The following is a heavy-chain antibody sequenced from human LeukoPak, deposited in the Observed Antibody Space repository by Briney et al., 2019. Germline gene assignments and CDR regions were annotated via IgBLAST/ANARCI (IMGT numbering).Heavy chain of an antibody. J-gene: IGHJ4*02. V-gene: IGHV3-23*01. CDR3: AKQLGYCSDGSCYFPY. CDR1: GFTFSSSA. CDR2: ISNNGGYT. Sequence: QSGGSLRLSCAASGFTFSSSAMSWVRQAPGKGLEWVSAISNNGGYTYYADSVQGRFTISRGNSKSTLCLQMNSLRAEDTAVYYCAKQLGYCSDGSCYFPYWGQGTLVTVPS. D-gene: IGHD2-15*01.